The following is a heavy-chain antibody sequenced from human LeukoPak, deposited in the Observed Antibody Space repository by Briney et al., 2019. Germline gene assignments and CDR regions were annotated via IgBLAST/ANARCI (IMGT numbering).Heavy chain of an antibody. D-gene: IGHD3-10*01. Sequence: GRSLRLSCAASGFTFSSYGIHWVRQAPGKGLEWVANIKQDGSEKYYVDSVKGRFTISRDNAKNSLYLQMNSLRAEDTAVYYCARDFGSGRDGMDVWGQGTTVTVSS. CDR1: GFTFSSYG. CDR2: IKQDGSEK. CDR3: ARDFGSGRDGMDV. J-gene: IGHJ6*02. V-gene: IGHV3-7*01.